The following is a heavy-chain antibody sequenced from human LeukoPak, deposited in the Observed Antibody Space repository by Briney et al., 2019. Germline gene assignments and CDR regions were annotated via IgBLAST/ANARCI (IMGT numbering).Heavy chain of an antibody. CDR3: AKVHSSGWFYFDY. J-gene: IGHJ4*02. V-gene: IGHV3-23*01. Sequence: GGSLRLSCAASGFTFSSYAMSWVRQAPGKGLEWVSATSGSGGSTYYADSVKGRFTISRDNSKNTLYLQMNSLRAEDTAVYYCAKVHSSGWFYFDYWGQGTLVTVSS. CDR2: TSGSGGST. D-gene: IGHD6-19*01. CDR1: GFTFSSYA.